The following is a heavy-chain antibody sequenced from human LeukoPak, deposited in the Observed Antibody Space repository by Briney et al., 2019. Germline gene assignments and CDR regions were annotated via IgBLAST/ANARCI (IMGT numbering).Heavy chain of an antibody. V-gene: IGHV3-23*01. CDR2: ISGSGGST. CDR1: GFTFSSYW. CDR3: VKSRGGFITALGY. D-gene: IGHD3-10*01. Sequence: PGGSLRLSCAASGFTFSSYWMSWVRQAPGKGLEWVSAISGSGGSTYYADSVKGRFTISRDNSKNTLYLQMNSLRAEDTAVYYCVKSRGGFITALGYWGQGTLVTVSS. J-gene: IGHJ4*02.